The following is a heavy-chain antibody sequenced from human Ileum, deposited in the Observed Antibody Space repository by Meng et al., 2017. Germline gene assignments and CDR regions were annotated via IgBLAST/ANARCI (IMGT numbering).Heavy chain of an antibody. CDR3: ARHGHFTPDKYYFDY. Sequence: QLQLQESGPGLVKPSETLSLTRTVSGDSVSSGSYYWVWIRQPPGKALEWIGAVYFTGYTYYGPSLTGRGTISVDTSRNQFSLKLNSVTAADTALYFCARHGHFTPDKYYFDYWGQGTLVTVPQ. D-gene: IGHD3-3*02. V-gene: IGHV4-39*01. CDR1: GDSVSSGSYY. J-gene: IGHJ4*02. CDR2: VYFTGYT.